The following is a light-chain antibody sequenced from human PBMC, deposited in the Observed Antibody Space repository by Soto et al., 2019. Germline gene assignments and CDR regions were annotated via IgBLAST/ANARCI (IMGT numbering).Light chain of an antibody. Sequence: QSVLTQPPSVSAAPGQRVTISCSGSNSNIGNNFVSWYQRLPGTAPKLLIFENNKRPSGISDRFSGSKSGTSATLDISGLQTGDEADYYCGTWDSSLGAGSVVFGGGTQPTVL. CDR3: GTWDSSLGAGSVV. CDR2: ENN. J-gene: IGLJ2*01. V-gene: IGLV1-51*02. CDR1: NSNIGNNF.